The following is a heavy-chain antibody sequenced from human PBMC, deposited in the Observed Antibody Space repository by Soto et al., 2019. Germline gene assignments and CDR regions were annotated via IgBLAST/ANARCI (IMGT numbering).Heavy chain of an antibody. Sequence: SETLSLTCTVSGGSISSSSYHWGWIRQPPGKGLEWIGSIDYSGTTFYNASLNSRVTISADTSKNQFSLKLSSVTAADTALYYCARRTNTAGGWFDSWGQGPLVTVSS. CDR2: IDYSGTT. D-gene: IGHD6-13*01. CDR3: ARRTNTAGGWFDS. CDR1: GGSISSSSYH. V-gene: IGHV4-39*01. J-gene: IGHJ5*01.